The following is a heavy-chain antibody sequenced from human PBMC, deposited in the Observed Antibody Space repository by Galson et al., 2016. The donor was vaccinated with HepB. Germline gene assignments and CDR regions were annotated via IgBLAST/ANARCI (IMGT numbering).Heavy chain of an antibody. V-gene: IGHV3-30*18. CDR3: AKDHHWNYVHSYYGMDL. CDR1: GFIFSSYD. J-gene: IGHJ6*02. Sequence: SLRLSCAASGFIFSSYDMYWVRQAPGKGLEWVAVISFDGSNTYYADSVKGRFTISRDNSNNTLYRQMNSLRAEDTAVYYCAKDHHWNYVHSYYGMDLWGQGTTVTVSS. CDR2: ISFDGSNT. D-gene: IGHD1-7*01.